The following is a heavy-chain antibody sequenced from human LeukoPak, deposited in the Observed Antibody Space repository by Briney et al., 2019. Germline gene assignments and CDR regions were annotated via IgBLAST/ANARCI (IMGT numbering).Heavy chain of an antibody. CDR1: GCPINSHY. V-gene: IGHV4-59*11. CDR3: ARAYDSSGCYPS. D-gene: IGHD3-22*01. Sequence: SETLSLTCTVSGCPINSHYWNWIRQPPGKGLEWIGYIYNSGSTKYNPSLKSRVTISIDTSKNQFSLQLRSVTAADTAVYYCARAYDSSGCYPSWGQGTLVTVSS. J-gene: IGHJ4*02. CDR2: IYNSGST.